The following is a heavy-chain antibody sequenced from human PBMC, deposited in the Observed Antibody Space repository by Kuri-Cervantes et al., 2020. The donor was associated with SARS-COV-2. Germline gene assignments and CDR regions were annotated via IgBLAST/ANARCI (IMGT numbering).Heavy chain of an antibody. CDR3: ARDPGITIFGVPSSFDL. CDR1: GYTFTIYG. V-gene: IGHV1-18*01. D-gene: IGHD3-3*01. J-gene: IGHJ2*01. Sequence: GGSLRLSCKPSGYTFTIYGISWVRQAPGQGLEWMGWISAYNGNTNYAQKLQGRVTMTTGTSTSTAYMELRSLRSDDTAVYYCARDPGITIFGVPSSFDLWGRGTLVTVSS. CDR2: ISAYNGNT.